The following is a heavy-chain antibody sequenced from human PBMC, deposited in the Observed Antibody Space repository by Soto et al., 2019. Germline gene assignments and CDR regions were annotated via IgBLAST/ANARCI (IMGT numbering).Heavy chain of an antibody. CDR3: TRLPPSEYDFWSGYYTAPFDY. CDR2: IRSKANSYAT. Sequence: GGSLRLSCAASGFTFSGSAMHWVRQASGKGLEWVGRIRSKANSYATAYAASVKGRFTISRDDSKNTAYLQMNSLKTEDTAVYYCTRLPPSEYDFWSGYYTAPFDYWGQGTLVTVSS. D-gene: IGHD3-3*01. CDR1: GFTFSGSA. J-gene: IGHJ4*02. V-gene: IGHV3-73*01.